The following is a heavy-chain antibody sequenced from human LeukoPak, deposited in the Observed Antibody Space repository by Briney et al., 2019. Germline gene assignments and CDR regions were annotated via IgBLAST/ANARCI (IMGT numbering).Heavy chain of an antibody. D-gene: IGHD4-17*01. CDR2: IIPIFGTA. V-gene: IGHV1-69*05. J-gene: IGHJ4*02. CDR1: GGTFSSYA. CDR3: ARVSDYGDYKFDY. Sequence: SVKVSCKASGGTFSSYAISWVRQAPGQGLEWMGGIIPIFGTANYAQKFQGRVTITTDESTSTAYMELSSLRSEDTAVYYCARVSDYGDYKFDYWGQGSLVTVSS.